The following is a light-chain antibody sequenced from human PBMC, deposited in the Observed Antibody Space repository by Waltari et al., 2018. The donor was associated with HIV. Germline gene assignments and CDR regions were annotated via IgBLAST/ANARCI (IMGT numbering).Light chain of an antibody. CDR3: QHYGTSPPIT. CDR1: ETLSSNN. Sequence: EIVLTQSPDTLSLSPGERPTFPSRASETLSSNNLAWYQQKPGQAPSLLIYAASMRATGIPDRFSGSGSGTDFSLTISRLEPEDFAVFYCQHYGTSPPITFGQGTRLEIK. V-gene: IGKV3-20*01. J-gene: IGKJ5*01. CDR2: AAS.